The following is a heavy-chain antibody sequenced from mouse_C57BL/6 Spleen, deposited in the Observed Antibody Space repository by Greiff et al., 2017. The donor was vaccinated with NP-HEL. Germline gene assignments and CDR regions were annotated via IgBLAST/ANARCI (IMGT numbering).Heavy chain of an antibody. CDR3: ARDSNWGFAY. D-gene: IGHD4-1*01. CDR1: GFTFSDFY. J-gene: IGHJ3*01. CDR2: SRNKANDYTT. Sequence: EVQVVESGGGLVQSGRSLRLSCATSGFTFSDFYMEWVRQAPGKGLEWIAASRNKANDYTTEYSASVKGRFIVSRDTSQSILYLRMNALRAEDTAIYYCARDSNWGFAYWGQGTLVTVSA. V-gene: IGHV7-1*01.